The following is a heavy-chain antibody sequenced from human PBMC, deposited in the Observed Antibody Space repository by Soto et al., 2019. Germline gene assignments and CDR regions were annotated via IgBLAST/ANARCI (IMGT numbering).Heavy chain of an antibody. D-gene: IGHD3-10*01. J-gene: IGHJ4*02. V-gene: IGHV3-33*01. CDR2: IWYDGSNK. Sequence: QVQLVESGGGVAQPGRSLRLSCAASGFTFSSYGMHWVRQAPGKGLEWVAVIWYDGSNKYYADSVKGRFTISRDNSKNTLYLQMNSLRAEDTAVYYCARAWFGELYYFDYWGQGTLVTVSS. CDR1: GFTFSSYG. CDR3: ARAWFGELYYFDY.